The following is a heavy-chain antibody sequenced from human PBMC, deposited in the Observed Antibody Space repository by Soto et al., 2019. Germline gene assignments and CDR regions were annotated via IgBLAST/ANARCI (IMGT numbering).Heavy chain of an antibody. CDR3: ARQRGTTGYYYGMDV. CDR2: ISYDGSNK. Sequence: QVQLQESGPGLVKPSGTLSLTCAVSGGSISSSNWWSWVRQPPGKGLEWVAVISYDGSNKYYADSVKGRFTISRDNSKNTLYLQMNSLRAEDTAVYYCARQRGTTGYYYGMDVWGQGTTVTVSS. CDR1: GGSISSSN. D-gene: IGHD1-7*01. V-gene: IGHV3-30-3*01. J-gene: IGHJ6*02.